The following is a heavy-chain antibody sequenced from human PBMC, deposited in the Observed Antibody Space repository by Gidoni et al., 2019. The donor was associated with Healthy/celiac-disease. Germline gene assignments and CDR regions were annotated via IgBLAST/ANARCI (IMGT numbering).Heavy chain of an antibody. Sequence: QLQLQESGPGLVKPSETLSLTCTVSGGSISSSSYYWGWIRQPPGKGLEWIGSIYYSGSTYYNPSLKSRVTISVDTSKNQFSLKLSSVTAADTAVYYCAKLRPRNAAAGAFDIWGQGTMVTVSS. CDR3: AKLRPRNAAAGAFDI. CDR1: GGSISSSSYY. CDR2: IYYSGST. D-gene: IGHD6-13*01. V-gene: IGHV4-39*01. J-gene: IGHJ3*02.